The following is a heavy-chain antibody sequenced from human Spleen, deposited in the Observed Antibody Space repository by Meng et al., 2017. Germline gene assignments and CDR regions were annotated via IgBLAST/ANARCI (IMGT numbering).Heavy chain of an antibody. CDR1: AFSLSTSGLC. CDR2: IDWDDDK. V-gene: IGHV2-70*01. J-gene: IGHJ6*02. CDR3: ARATYYYDSSGYCYGMDV. Sequence: SGPTLVRPTQTLTLTYTFSAFSLSTSGLCVSWIRQPPGKALEWLALIDWDDDKYYSTSLKTRLTISKDTSKNQVVLTMTNMDPVDTATYYCARATYYYDSSGYCYGMDVWGQGTTVTVSS. D-gene: IGHD3-22*01.